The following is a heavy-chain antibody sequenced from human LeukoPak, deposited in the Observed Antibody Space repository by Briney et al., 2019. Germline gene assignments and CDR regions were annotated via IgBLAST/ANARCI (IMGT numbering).Heavy chain of an antibody. CDR3: ARDSSSWYYYYYMDV. Sequence: ASVKVSCKASGYTFTSYGISWVRQAPGQGLEWMGWISAYNGNTNYAQKLQGRVTMTTDTPTSTAYMELRSLRSDDTAVYYCARDSSSWYYYYYMDVWGKGTTVTISS. CDR2: ISAYNGNT. J-gene: IGHJ6*03. CDR1: GYTFTSYG. D-gene: IGHD6-13*01. V-gene: IGHV1-18*01.